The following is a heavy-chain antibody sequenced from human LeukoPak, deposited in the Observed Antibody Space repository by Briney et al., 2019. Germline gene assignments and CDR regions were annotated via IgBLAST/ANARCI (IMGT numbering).Heavy chain of an antibody. CDR2: IKQDGSEK. CDR1: GFTFSIFC. D-gene: IGHD4-17*01. J-gene: IGHJ4*02. CDR3: ARVGAVRLRQVFDY. V-gene: IGHV3-7*01. Sequence: GGSLRLSCAASGFTFSIFCTSWVRQAPGKGLEWVANIKQDGSEKYYVDSVKGRFTIPRDNPKNSLYLQMNSLRAEDTAVYYCARVGAVRLRQVFDYWGQGTLVTVSS.